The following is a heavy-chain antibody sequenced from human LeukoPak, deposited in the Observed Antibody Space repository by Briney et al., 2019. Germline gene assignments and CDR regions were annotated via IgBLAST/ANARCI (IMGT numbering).Heavy chain of an antibody. V-gene: IGHV3-23*01. CDR1: GFTFRSYA. D-gene: IGHD3-10*01. CDR2: ISGSGGST. CDR3: AKDLYDSGSCYNYWYFDL. J-gene: IGHJ2*01. Sequence: GGSLRLSCAASGFTFRSYAMSWVRQAPGKGLEWMSGISGSGGSTYYADSVKGRFTVSRDNSKNTLYLQMNSLRAEDTAVYCCAKDLYDSGSCYNYWYFDLWGRGTLVTVSS.